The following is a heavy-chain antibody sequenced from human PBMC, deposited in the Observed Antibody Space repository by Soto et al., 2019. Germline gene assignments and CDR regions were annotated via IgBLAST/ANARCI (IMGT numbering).Heavy chain of an antibody. J-gene: IGHJ5*02. D-gene: IGHD3-22*01. CDR3: AKDRYYGVHWFDT. V-gene: IGHV3-23*01. CDR2: ISGSGGST. CDR1: GFTFSSYA. Sequence: GGSLRLSCAASGFTFSSYAMSWVRQAPGKVLEWVSAISGSGGSTYYADSVKGRFTISRDNSNNTLYLQMNSLRAEDTAVYYCAKDRYYGVHWFDTWGQGTMVTVSS.